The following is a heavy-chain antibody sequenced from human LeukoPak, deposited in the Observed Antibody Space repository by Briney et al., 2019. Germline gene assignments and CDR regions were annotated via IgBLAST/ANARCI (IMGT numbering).Heavy chain of an antibody. CDR1: GFTFSDYY. CDR3: ASLTYYDSSGPDAFDI. D-gene: IGHD3-22*01. CDR2: ISSSGSTI. Sequence: GGSLRLSCAASGFTFSDYYMSWIRQAPGKGLEWVSYISSSGSTIYYADSVKGRFTISRDNAKNSLYLQMNSLRAEDTAVYYCASLTYYDSSGPDAFDIWGQGTMVTVSS. V-gene: IGHV3-11*01. J-gene: IGHJ3*02.